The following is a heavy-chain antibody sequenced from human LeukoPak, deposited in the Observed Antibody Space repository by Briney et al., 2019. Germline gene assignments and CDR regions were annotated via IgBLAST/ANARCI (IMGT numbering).Heavy chain of an antibody. J-gene: IGHJ2*01. CDR3: TTERRYINSWYFDV. D-gene: IGHD6-13*01. CDR1: GFTFSNAW. V-gene: IGHV3-15*01. CDR2: IKSKIDGGTT. Sequence: GGSLRLSCAASGFTFSNAWMSWVRQAPGKGLEWVGRIKSKIDGGTTDYAAPVKGRFTISRDDSKNTLCLQMNSLKTEDTAVYYCTTERRYINSWYFDVWGRGTLVTVSS.